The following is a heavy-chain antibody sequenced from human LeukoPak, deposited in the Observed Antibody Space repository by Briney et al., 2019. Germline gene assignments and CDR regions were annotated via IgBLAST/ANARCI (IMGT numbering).Heavy chain of an antibody. V-gene: IGHV4-4*09. CDR3: ARGVSGYTYGSYYYYYMDV. CDR1: DGSISSYY. CDR2: IYTSGST. D-gene: IGHD5-18*01. Sequence: SETLSLTCTVSDGSISSYYWSWIRQPPGKGLEWIGYIYTSGSTNYNPSLKSRVIISVDTSKNQFSLKLSSVTAADTAVYYCARGVSGYTYGSYYYYYMDVWGKGTTVTVSS. J-gene: IGHJ6*03.